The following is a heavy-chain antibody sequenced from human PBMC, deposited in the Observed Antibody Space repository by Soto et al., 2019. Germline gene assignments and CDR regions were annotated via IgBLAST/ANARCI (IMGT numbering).Heavy chain of an antibody. CDR3: AKDLGIHYYDSSGYIDY. V-gene: IGHV3-9*01. Sequence: PGGSLRLSCAASGFTFDDYAMHWVRQAPGKGLEWVSGISWNSGSIGYADSVKGRFTISRDNAKNSLYLQMNSLRAEDTALYYCAKDLGIHYYDSSGYIDYWGQGTLVTVSS. CDR1: GFTFDDYA. CDR2: ISWNSGSI. J-gene: IGHJ4*02. D-gene: IGHD3-22*01.